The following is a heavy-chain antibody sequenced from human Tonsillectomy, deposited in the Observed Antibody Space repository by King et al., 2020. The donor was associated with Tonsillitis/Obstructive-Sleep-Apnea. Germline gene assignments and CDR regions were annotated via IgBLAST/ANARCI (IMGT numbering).Heavy chain of an antibody. J-gene: IGHJ2*01. Sequence: VQLVESGGGLVQPGGSLRLSCAASGFIFSSYEMNWVRQAPGKGLEWVSYISSSGSTIYYADSVKGRFTISRDNAKNSLYLQMNDLRAEDTAVYYCARDCLGWYFDLWGRGTLVPVSS. CDR3: ARDCLGWYFDL. CDR2: ISSSGSTI. CDR1: GFIFSSYE. V-gene: IGHV3-48*03.